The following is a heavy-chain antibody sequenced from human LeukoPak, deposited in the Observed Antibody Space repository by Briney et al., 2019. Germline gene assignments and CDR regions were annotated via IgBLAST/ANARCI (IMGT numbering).Heavy chain of an antibody. CDR2: IYSGGST. J-gene: IGHJ6*03. CDR3: VRDARAGLGYYYMDV. Sequence: GGSLRLSCAASGFTFSSNYMSWVRQAPGKGLEWVSVIYSGGSTYYADSVKGRFTLSRDNSKNTLSLEMNNLTPEDTAVYYCVRDARAGLGYYYMDVWGKGTVVAVSS. V-gene: IGHV3-53*05. CDR1: GFTFSSNY. D-gene: IGHD6-6*01.